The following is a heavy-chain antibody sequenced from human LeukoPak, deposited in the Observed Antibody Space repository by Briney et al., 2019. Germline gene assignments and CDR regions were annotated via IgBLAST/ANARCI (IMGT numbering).Heavy chain of an antibody. D-gene: IGHD2-15*01. CDR3: ARDLVVVVAAPRHFDH. J-gene: IGHJ4*02. CDR2: INPNSGGT. V-gene: IGHV1-2*02. CDR1: GYTFTGYY. Sequence: GASVKVSCKASGYTFTGYYMHWVRQAPGQGLEWMGWINPNSGGTNYAQKFQGRVTMTRDTSISTAYMELSRLRSDDTAVYYCARDLVVVVAAPRHFDHWGQGTLVTVSS.